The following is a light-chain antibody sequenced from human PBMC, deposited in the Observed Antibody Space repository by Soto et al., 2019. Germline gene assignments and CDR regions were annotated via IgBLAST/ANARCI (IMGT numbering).Light chain of an antibody. CDR3: KQYNNWPPWT. CDR2: GAS. V-gene: IGKV3-15*01. CDR1: QSVSSN. J-gene: IGKJ1*01. Sequence: EIVMTQSPATLSVSPGERATLSCRASQSVSSNLAWYQQKPGQAPRLLIYGASTRATGIPARFSGCGSGTKLTLTIRSQQSEDFAINYCKQYNNWPPWTFGQGTKVEIK.